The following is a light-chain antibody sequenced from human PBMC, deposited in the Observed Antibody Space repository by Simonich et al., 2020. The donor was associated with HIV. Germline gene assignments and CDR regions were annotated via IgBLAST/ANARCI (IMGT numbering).Light chain of an antibody. V-gene: IGKV1-12*01. J-gene: IGKJ4*01. CDR2: AAS. CDR1: RGIITW. Sequence: DIQMTQSPSSVSSYVGDRVTITCRRSRGIITWLAWYQQKPGKAPKLLIYAASSLQSGAPSRFSGSGSETDFSLTTSSLQPEDFATYYCQQTNRFPLTFGGGTKVEIK. CDR3: QQTNRFPLT.